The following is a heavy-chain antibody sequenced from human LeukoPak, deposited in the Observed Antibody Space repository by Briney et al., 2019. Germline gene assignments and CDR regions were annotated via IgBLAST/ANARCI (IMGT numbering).Heavy chain of an antibody. D-gene: IGHD6-6*01. Sequence: GGSLRLSCAASGFTFNDYYMSWIRQAPGKGLEGVSYISYSGNSIYYADSVKGRFTISRDDAKNLLYLQMNSLRAEDTAVYYCAKEYSSSPDFDYWGQGTLVTVSS. CDR2: ISYSGNSI. CDR1: GFTFNDYY. J-gene: IGHJ4*02. V-gene: IGHV3-11*01. CDR3: AKEYSSSPDFDY.